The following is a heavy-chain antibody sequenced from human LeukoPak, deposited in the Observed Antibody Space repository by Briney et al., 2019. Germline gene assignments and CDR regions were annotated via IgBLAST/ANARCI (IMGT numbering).Heavy chain of an antibody. Sequence: PGGSLRLSCAASGFTFSSYSMNWVRQAPGKGLEWVSSISSSSSYIYYADSVKGRFTISRDNAKNSLYLQMNSLRAEDTAVYYCARSGLVLRYFDWRHHNWFDPWGQGTLVTVSS. CDR1: GFTFSSYS. CDR3: ARSGLVLRYFDWRHHNWFDP. J-gene: IGHJ5*02. D-gene: IGHD3-9*01. CDR2: ISSSSSYI. V-gene: IGHV3-21*01.